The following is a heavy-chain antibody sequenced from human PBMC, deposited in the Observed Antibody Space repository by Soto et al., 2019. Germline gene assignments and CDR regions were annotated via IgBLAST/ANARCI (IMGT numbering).Heavy chain of an antibody. CDR2: ITYDGSNK. CDR1: GFTFSSYG. Sequence: PGGSLRLSCAASGFTFSSYGMHWVRQAPGKGLEWVAVITYDGSNKNYADAVKGRFTISRDNSKNMLYLEMNSLRVEDTALYYCARDGIGSVAFWGYIDYWGQGT. J-gene: IGHJ4*02. CDR3: ARDGIGSVAFWGYIDY. V-gene: IGHV3-33*08. D-gene: IGHD1-1*01.